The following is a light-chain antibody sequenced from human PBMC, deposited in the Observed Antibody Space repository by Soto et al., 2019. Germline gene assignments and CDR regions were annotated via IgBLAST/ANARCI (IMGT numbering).Light chain of an antibody. CDR1: QSVSSD. J-gene: IGKJ4*01. CDR3: PQYNKWPPLT. Sequence: EIVMTQSPATLSVSPGERATLSCRASQSVSSDLAWYQQKPGQAPRLLIYDASTRATGIPVRFSGSGSGTEFTLTIRSLQSEDFALYYCPQYNKWPPLTFGGGTKVEI. CDR2: DAS. V-gene: IGKV3-15*01.